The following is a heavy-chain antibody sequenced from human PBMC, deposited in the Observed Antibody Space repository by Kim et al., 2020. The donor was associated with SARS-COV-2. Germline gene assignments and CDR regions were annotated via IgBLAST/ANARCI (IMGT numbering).Heavy chain of an antibody. J-gene: IGHJ3*02. CDR3: ARDTAMVTLGAFDI. Sequence: ADSVKGRFTISRDNAKNSLYLQMNSLRAEDTAVYYCARDTAMVTLGAFDIWGQGTMVTVSS. V-gene: IGHV3-21*01. D-gene: IGHD5-18*01.